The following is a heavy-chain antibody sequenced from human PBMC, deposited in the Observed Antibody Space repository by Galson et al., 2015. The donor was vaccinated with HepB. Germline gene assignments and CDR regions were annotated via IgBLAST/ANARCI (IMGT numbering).Heavy chain of an antibody. Sequence: SLRLSCAASGFTFSSYAMSWVRQAPGKGLEWVSAISGSGGSTYYADSVKGRFTISRDNSKNTLYLQMNSLRAEDTAVYYCAKDPGDFWSGYFLGVWFDPWGQGTLVTVSS. CDR2: ISGSGGST. J-gene: IGHJ5*02. CDR3: AKDPGDFWSGYFLGVWFDP. V-gene: IGHV3-23*01. D-gene: IGHD3-3*01. CDR1: GFTFSSYA.